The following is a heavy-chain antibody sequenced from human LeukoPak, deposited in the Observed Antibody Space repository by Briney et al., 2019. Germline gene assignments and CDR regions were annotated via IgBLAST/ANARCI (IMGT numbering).Heavy chain of an antibody. CDR3: ATSQGGGLDGFES. V-gene: IGHV3-11*04. Sequence: PGGSLRLSCAASGFTFSDYFMTWIRQAPGKGLEWVSYISRSGSIIYYADSVKGRFTISRDNAKNTLYLQMNSLRAEDTALYYCATSQGGGLDGFESWGQGTLVTVSP. CDR1: GFTFSDYF. J-gene: IGHJ4*02. CDR2: ISRSGSII. D-gene: IGHD3-16*01.